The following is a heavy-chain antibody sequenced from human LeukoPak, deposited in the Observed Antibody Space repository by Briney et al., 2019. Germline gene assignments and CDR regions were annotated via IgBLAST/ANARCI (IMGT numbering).Heavy chain of an antibody. D-gene: IGHD3-3*01. CDR2: ISSSSSTI. CDR3: ARERTYDFWSGPMDV. V-gene: IGHV3-48*01. Sequence: PGGSLRLSCAASGFTFSSYWMSWVRQVPGKGLEWVSYISSSSSTIYYADSVKGRFTISRDNAKNSLYLQMNSLRAEDTAVYYCARERTYDFWSGPMDVWGKGTTVTVSS. CDR1: GFTFSSYW. J-gene: IGHJ6*03.